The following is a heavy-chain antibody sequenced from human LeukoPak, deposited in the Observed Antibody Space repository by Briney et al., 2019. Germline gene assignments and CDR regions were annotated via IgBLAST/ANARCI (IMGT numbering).Heavy chain of an antibody. V-gene: IGHV3-30*04. CDR3: AREYCGAECYSGVDY. CDR2: ISFDGINK. Sequence: GGSLRLSCAASGFSFKNYGMHWVRQAPGKGLEWLATISFDGINKYTPHSVKGRFTVSRDNSKNMLFLQMDSLRPEDTALYYCAREYCGAECYSGVDYWGERTLLTVPS. CDR1: GFSFKNYG. D-gene: IGHD2-21*01. J-gene: IGHJ4*02.